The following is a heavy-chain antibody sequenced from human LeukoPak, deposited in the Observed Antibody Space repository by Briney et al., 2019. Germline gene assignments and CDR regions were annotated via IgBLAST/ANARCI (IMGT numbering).Heavy chain of an antibody. CDR2: IYYSGSA. J-gene: IGHJ3*02. V-gene: IGHV4-31*02. Sequence: PSQTLSLTCTVSGGSISRGGYYWSWIRQHPGKGLEWIGYIYYSGSAYFNPSLESRLTMSVDTSKNQFSLKLSSVTAADTAVYYCARDEPPSSGYRAFDILGQGTMVTVSS. CDR1: GGSISRGGYY. CDR3: ARDEPPSSGYRAFDI. D-gene: IGHD3-22*01.